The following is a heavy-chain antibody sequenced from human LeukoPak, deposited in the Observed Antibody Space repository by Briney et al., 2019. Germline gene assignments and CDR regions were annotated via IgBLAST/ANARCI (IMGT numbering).Heavy chain of an antibody. V-gene: IGHV4-59*08. D-gene: IGHD3-9*01. J-gene: IGHJ5*02. CDR2: ISNIGST. Sequence: RTSGTLSLTCTVSGGSISSYYWSWIRQPPGKGLEWIGYISNIGSTNYNLSLKSRVTISVDTSKNQFPLKLTSVTAADTAVYYCARHLKRAFDPWGQGTLVTVSS. CDR1: GGSISSYY. CDR3: ARHLKRAFDP.